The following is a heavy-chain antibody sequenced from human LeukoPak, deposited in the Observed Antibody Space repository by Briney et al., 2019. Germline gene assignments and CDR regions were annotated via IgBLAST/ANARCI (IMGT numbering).Heavy chain of an antibody. Sequence: SETLSLTCTVSGGSISSYYWSWIRQPPGKGLEWIGYIYYSGSTNYNPSLKSRVTISVDTSKNQFSLKLSSVTAADTAVYYCARGYHGSGSYYRNYYYYMDVWGKGTTVTVSS. D-gene: IGHD3-10*01. CDR1: GGSISSYY. V-gene: IGHV4-59*12. CDR3: ARGYHGSGSYYRNYYYYMDV. CDR2: IYYSGST. J-gene: IGHJ6*03.